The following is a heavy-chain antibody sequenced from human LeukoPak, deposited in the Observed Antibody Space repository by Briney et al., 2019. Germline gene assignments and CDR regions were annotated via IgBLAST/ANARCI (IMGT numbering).Heavy chain of an antibody. CDR1: GGSISSYY. J-gene: IGHJ4*02. Sequence: PSETLSLTCTVSGGSISSYYWSWIRQPAGKGLEWIGYIYYSGSTNYNPSLKSRVTISVDTSKNQFSLKLSSVTAADTAVYYCASSNYYDSSGRFAHYWGQGTLVTVSS. V-gene: IGHV4-59*08. CDR3: ASSNYYDSSGRFAHY. D-gene: IGHD3-22*01. CDR2: IYYSGST.